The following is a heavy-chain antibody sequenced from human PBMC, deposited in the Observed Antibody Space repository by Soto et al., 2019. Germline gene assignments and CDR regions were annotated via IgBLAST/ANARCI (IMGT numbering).Heavy chain of an antibody. J-gene: IGHJ1*01. CDR2: TSHDGSNK. D-gene: IGHD2-15*01. CDR1: GFTFNNYG. V-gene: IGHV3-30*03. CDR3: ARDLPGWSPSPANSRY. Sequence: QVQLVESGGGVVQPGRSLRLSCAASGFTFNNYGMHWVRQAPGKGLEWVALTSHDGSNKYYADSVKGRFTISRDNSKNTLYLQMNSLRYEDTAVYYCARDLPGWSPSPANSRYWGQGTLVTVSS.